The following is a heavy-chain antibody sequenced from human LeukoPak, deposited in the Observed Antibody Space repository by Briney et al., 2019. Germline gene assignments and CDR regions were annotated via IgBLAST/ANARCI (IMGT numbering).Heavy chain of an antibody. CDR2: INPNSGGT. D-gene: IGHD3-16*02. V-gene: IGHV1-2*02. J-gene: IGHJ4*02. Sequence: ASVTVSCKASGYTFTGYYMHWVRQAPGQGLEWMGWINPNSGGTNYAQKFQGRVTMTRDTSISTAYMELSRLRSDDTAVYYCARGKGWITFGGVIAYWGQGTLVTVSS. CDR3: ARGKGWITFGGVIAY. CDR1: GYTFTGYY.